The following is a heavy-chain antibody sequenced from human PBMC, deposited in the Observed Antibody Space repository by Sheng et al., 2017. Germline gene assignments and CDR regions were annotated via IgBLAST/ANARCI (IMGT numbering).Heavy chain of an antibody. J-gene: IGHJ4*02. CDR2: VYQSVGT. Sequence: QVQLQESGPGLVKPSETLSLTCTISGYSISSGYYWGWIRQPPGKGLEWIGNVYQSVGTYYNPSLKGRVTISVDTSNNQFSLKLNSVTAADTALYYCVRVGGHCSSTSCYFYFDSWGQGTLVTVSS. CDR1: GYSISSGYY. V-gene: IGHV4-38-2*02. D-gene: IGHD2-2*01. CDR3: VRVGGHCSSTSCYFYFDS.